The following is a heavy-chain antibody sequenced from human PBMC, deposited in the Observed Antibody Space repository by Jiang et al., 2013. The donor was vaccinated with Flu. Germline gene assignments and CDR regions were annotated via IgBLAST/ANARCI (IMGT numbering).Heavy chain of an antibody. CDR2: INPNSGGT. V-gene: IGHV1-2*06. J-gene: IGHJ5*02. Sequence: SGAEVKKPGASVKVSCKASGYTFTGYSMHWVRQAPGQGLEWMGRINPNSGGTNYAQKFQGRVTMTRDTSISTAYMELSRLRSDDTAVYYCARDFPGITAADYNWFDPWGQGTLVTVSS. D-gene: IGHD6-13*01. CDR3: ARDFPGITAADYNWFDP. CDR1: GYTFTGYS.